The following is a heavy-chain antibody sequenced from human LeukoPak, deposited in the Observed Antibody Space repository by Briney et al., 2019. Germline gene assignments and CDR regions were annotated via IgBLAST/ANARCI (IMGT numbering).Heavy chain of an antibody. CDR1: GGSISSSSYY. CDR2: IFYSGST. V-gene: IGHV4-39*07. CDR3: ASPNDAFDI. Sequence: PSETLSLTCTVSGGSISSSSYYWGWIRQPPGKGLEWIGSIFYSGSTYYNPSLKSRVTISVDTSNNQFSLKLRSVTAADTAVYYCASPNDAFDIWGQGTMVTVSS. J-gene: IGHJ3*02.